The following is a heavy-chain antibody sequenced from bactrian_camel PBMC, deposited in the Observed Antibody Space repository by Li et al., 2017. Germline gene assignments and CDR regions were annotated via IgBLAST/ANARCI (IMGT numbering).Heavy chain of an antibody. CDR3: AGKTHFAAAAGPWDDFGF. Sequence: VQLVESGGGSVQAGGSLRLSCAASGFTVDDADMAWYRQVPGRECELVSDIYRDGSTEYADSVKGRLTISLDAAERTVYLDMNRLTPEDTGTYFCAGKTHFAAAAGPWDDFGFWGPGTQVTVS. CDR1: GFTVDDAD. J-gene: IGHJ6*01. CDR2: IYRDGST. V-gene: IGHV3S66*01. D-gene: IGHD6*01.